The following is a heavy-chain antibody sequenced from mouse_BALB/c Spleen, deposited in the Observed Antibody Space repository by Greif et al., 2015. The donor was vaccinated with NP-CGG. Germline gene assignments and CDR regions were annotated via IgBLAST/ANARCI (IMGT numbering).Heavy chain of an antibody. Sequence: DVHLVESGGGLAQPGGSLRLSCATSGFTFSDFYMEWVRQPPGKRLEWIAASRNKANDYTTEYSASVKGRFIVSRDTSQSILYLQMNALRAEDTAIYYCARDRYDWYFDVWGAGTTVTVSS. CDR3: ARDRYDWYFDV. CDR1: GFTFSDFY. D-gene: IGHD2-14*01. V-gene: IGHV7-1*02. J-gene: IGHJ1*01. CDR2: SRNKANDYTT.